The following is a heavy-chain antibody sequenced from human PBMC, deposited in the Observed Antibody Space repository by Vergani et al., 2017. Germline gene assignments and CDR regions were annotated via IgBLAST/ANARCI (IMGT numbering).Heavy chain of an antibody. CDR2: ISGSGGST. V-gene: IGHV3-23*04. CDR1: GYSFTSYA. CDR3: AKWVYGSGSYSYYFDY. Sequence: EVQLVQSGAEVKKPGESLRISCKGSGYSFTSYAMSWVRQAPGKGLEWVSAISGSGGSTYYADSVKGRFTISRDNSKNTLYLQMNSLRAEDTAVYYCAKWVYGSGSYSYYFDYWGQGTLVTVSS. D-gene: IGHD3-10*01. J-gene: IGHJ4*02.